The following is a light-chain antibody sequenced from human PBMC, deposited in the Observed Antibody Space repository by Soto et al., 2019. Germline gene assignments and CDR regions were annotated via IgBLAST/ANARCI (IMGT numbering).Light chain of an antibody. CDR3: QQYDNWPRT. CDR2: GAS. Sequence: EIVMTRSPATLSVSPGERATLSCWASQSVSSNLAWYQQKSGQAPRLLMYGASTRASGIPARFSGSGSGTEFTLTISSLQSEDFAVYYCQQYDNWPRTFGQGTKVDI. J-gene: IGKJ1*01. CDR1: QSVSSN. V-gene: IGKV3-15*01.